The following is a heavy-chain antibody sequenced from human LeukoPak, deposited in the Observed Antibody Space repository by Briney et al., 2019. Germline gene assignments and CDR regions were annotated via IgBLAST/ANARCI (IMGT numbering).Heavy chain of an antibody. CDR1: GGTFSSYA. V-gene: IGHV1-69*05. J-gene: IGHJ3*02. CDR2: IIPIFGTA. Sequence: SVKVPCKASGGTFSSYAISWVRQAPGQGLEWMGGIIPIFGTANYAQKFQGRVTITTDESTSTAYMELSSLRSEDTAVYYCARDRVEMATIAFAFDIWGQGTMVTVSS. D-gene: IGHD5-24*01. CDR3: ARDRVEMATIAFAFDI.